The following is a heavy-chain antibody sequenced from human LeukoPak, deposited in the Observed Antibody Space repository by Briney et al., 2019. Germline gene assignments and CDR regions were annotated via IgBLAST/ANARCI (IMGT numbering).Heavy chain of an antibody. D-gene: IGHD2/OR15-2a*01. CDR2: IYTSGGT. V-gene: IGHV4-61*01. CDR1: GGSLTSSFY. J-gene: IGHJ6*03. Sequence: SETLSLTCTVSGGSLTSSFYWSWIRQSPGKGLEWIGYIYTSGGTTYNPSLKSRLTISADTSKNQFSLNLTSVTAADTAVYYCARSRGPFPYYYYYMDVWGKGTTVTISS. CDR3: ARSRGPFPYYYYYMDV.